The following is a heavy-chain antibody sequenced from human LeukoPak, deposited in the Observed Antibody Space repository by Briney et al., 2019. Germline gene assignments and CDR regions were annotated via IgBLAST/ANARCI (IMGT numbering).Heavy chain of an antibody. CDR2: ISSSGGST. V-gene: IGHV3-23*01. J-gene: IGHJ4*02. CDR1: GFTFRNYA. CDR3: AKVESSGYYYFDH. D-gene: IGHD3-22*01. Sequence: QPGGSLRLSCAGSGFTFRNYAMSWVRQAPGKGLEWVSVISSSGGSTYYADSVKGRLTISRDNSKNTLYLQMNSLRAEDTAVYYCAKVESSGYYYFDHWGQGTLVTVSS.